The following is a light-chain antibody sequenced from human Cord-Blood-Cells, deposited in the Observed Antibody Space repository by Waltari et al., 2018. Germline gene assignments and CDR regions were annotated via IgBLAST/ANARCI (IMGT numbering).Light chain of an antibody. CDR3: CSYAGSYTYV. Sequence: QSALTQPRPVSGSPGPSVTISCTGTSSDVGGYNYVSWYQQRPGKAPKLMIYDVSKRPSGVPDRFSGSKSGNTASLTISGLQAEDEADYYCCSYAGSYTYVFGTGTKVTVL. CDR2: DVS. V-gene: IGLV2-11*01. J-gene: IGLJ1*01. CDR1: SSDVGGYNY.